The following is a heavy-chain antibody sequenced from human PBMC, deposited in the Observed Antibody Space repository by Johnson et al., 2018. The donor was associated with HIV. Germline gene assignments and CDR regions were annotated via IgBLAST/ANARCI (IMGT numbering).Heavy chain of an antibody. CDR1: GSTFDDYG. J-gene: IGHJ3*01. Sequence: VQLVESGGGVVQPGRSQRLSCAASGSTFDDYGMSWVRQAPGKGLEWVSGINWNGGSTGYADSEKGRFTISRDNAKNSLYMQMNSLRAEDTALYYCVRDADDAFDFWGQGTMVTVSS. CDR3: VRDADDAFDF. V-gene: IGHV3-20*04. CDR2: INWNGGST.